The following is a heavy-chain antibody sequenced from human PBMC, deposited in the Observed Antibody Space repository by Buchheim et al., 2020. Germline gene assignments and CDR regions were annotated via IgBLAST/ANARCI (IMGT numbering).Heavy chain of an antibody. D-gene: IGHD3-3*01. J-gene: IGHJ5*01. V-gene: IGHV4-39*07. CDR1: GDAICCMCTF. CDR3: ARRALWSGDGYNWFDS. CDR2: THYTRIT. Sequence: QLQLQDSGPGLVKPSETLSLTCTVSGDAICCMCTFWGWIRQAPGKGLEWIVSTHYTRITYYNPSLKSRVTISVDTSKNQFSLTLNSVTAADTAIYYCARRALWSGDGYNWFDSWGQGIL.